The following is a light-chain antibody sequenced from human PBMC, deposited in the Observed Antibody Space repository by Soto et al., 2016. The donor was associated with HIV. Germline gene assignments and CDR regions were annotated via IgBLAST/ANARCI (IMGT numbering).Light chain of an antibody. CDR3: QQSYSTPWT. V-gene: IGKV1-39*01. J-gene: IGKJ1*01. Sequence: DIQMTQSPSSLSASVGDRVTITCRASQSISSYLNWYQQKPGKAPNLLIYAASSLQSGVPSRFSGSGSGTDFTLTISSLQPEDFATYYCQQSYSTPWTFARGPRWKSN. CDR1: QSISSY. CDR2: AAS.